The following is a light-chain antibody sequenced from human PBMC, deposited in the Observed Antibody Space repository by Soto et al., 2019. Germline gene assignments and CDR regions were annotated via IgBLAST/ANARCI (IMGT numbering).Light chain of an antibody. CDR3: CSYAGSSTV. CDR2: EGS. J-gene: IGLJ2*01. Sequence: QPVLTQPASVSGSPGQSITISCTGTSSDVGSYNLVSWYQQHPGKAPKLMIYEGSKRPSGVSNRFSGSKSGNTASLTISGLQAEDEADYYCCSYAGSSTVFGGGTKLTVL. V-gene: IGLV2-23*01. CDR1: SSDVGSYNL.